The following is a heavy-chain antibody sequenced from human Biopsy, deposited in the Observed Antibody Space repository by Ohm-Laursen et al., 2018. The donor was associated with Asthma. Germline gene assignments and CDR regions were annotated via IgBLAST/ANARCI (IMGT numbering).Heavy chain of an antibody. CDR2: IYYSGTT. Sequence: SDTLSLTCSLSSGSGGYMRSGNYYWGWIRQPPGKGLEWIGSIYYSGTTYYNPSLEIRVTVSADTSKNQFSLKLTSLTAADTAVYYCVRGSSSWHHGPFHYYYGLDVWGQGTTATVSS. V-gene: IGHV4-39*01. CDR1: SGSGGYMRSGNYY. CDR3: VRGSSSWHHGPFHYYYGLDV. D-gene: IGHD6-13*01. J-gene: IGHJ6*02.